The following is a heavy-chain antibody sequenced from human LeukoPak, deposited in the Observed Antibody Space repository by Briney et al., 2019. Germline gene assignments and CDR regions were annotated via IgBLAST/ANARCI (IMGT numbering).Heavy chain of an antibody. CDR3: ARVRKNWNYVSFFDY. V-gene: IGHV1-18*01. CDR2: ISADDGNP. J-gene: IGHJ4*02. CDR1: GYTLTNYG. Sequence: ASVKVSCKTSGYTLTNYGITWVRQASGQGLEWMGWISADDGNPKYAQKVQGRVTLITDTSASTAYMELRGLRYDGTAVYYCARVRKNWNYVSFFDYWGQGTLVTVSS. D-gene: IGHD1-7*01.